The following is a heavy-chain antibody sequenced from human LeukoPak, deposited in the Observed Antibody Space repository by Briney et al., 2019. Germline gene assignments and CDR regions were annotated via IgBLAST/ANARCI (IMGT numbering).Heavy chain of an antibody. D-gene: IGHD2-2*03. V-gene: IGHV4-59*12. CDR3: ARAGYCSSTSCYATYYFDY. Sequence: SETLSLTCTVSGGSISSYYWSWIRQPPGKGLEWIGYIYYSGSTNYNPSLKSRVTISVDTSKNQFSLKLSSVTAADTAVYYCARAGYCSSTSCYATYYFDYWGQGTLVTVSS. CDR2: IYYSGST. CDR1: GGSISSYY. J-gene: IGHJ4*02.